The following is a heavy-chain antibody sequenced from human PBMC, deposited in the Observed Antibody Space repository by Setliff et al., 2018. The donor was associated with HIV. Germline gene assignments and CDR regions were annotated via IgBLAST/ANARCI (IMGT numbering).Heavy chain of an antibody. CDR2: IYTSGST. CDR1: GGSISSGSYY. D-gene: IGHD3-10*01. CDR3: AREPYFYYFDY. Sequence: PSETLSLTCTVSGGSISSGSYYWSWIRQPAGKGLEWIGRIYTSGSTNYNPSLKSRVTISVDTSKNQLSLKLSSVTAADAAVYYCAREPYFYYFDYWGQGTLVTVSS. J-gene: IGHJ4*02. V-gene: IGHV4-61*02.